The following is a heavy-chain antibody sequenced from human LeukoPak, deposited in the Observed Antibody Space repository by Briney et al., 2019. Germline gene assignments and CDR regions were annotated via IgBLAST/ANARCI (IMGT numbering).Heavy chain of an antibody. Sequence: GASVKVYCKASGYTFTSYGISWVRQAPGQGLEWMGWISAYNGNTNYAQKLQGRVTMTTDTSTSTAYMELRSLRSDDTAVYYCARDGGGSYFLSYNWFDPWGQGTLVTVSS. CDR3: ARDGGGSYFLSYNWFDP. V-gene: IGHV1-18*01. CDR1: GYTFTSYG. D-gene: IGHD1-26*01. J-gene: IGHJ5*02. CDR2: ISAYNGNT.